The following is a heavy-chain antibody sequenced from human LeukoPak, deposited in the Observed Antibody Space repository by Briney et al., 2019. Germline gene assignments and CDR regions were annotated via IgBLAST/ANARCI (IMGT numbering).Heavy chain of an antibody. CDR3: ASLRERSYYARGFDY. J-gene: IGHJ4*02. CDR1: GYSISSGYY. D-gene: IGHD1-26*01. CDR2: IYYSGST. Sequence: SETLSLTCTVSGYSISSGYYWGWIRPPPGKGLEWIGSIYYSGSTYYSPSLKSRVTISVDTSKNQFSLKLSSLTAADTAIYYCASLRERSYYARGFDYWGQGTLVTVSS. V-gene: IGHV4-38-2*02.